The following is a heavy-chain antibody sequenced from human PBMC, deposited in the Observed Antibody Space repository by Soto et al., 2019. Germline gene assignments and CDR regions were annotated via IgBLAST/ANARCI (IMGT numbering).Heavy chain of an antibody. Sequence: QVQLVESGGGVVQPGRSLRLSCAASGFTFSNYIMNWVRQAPGKWLEWVAIILHDGNNKYYADSVKGRFTISRDNSKNTLYLQMNSLRTDDTAIYYCARDDEGGSYCDLGYWGQGALVTVSS. D-gene: IGHD3-10*01. V-gene: IGHV3-30-3*01. CDR3: ARDDEGGSYCDLGY. CDR1: GFTFSNYI. CDR2: ILHDGNNK. J-gene: IGHJ4*02.